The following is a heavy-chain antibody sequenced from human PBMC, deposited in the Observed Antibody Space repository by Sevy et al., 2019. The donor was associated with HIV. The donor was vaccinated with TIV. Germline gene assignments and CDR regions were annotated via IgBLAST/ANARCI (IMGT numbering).Heavy chain of an antibody. J-gene: IGHJ4*02. D-gene: IGHD3-22*01. CDR3: ARRGRTYYYDSSGYYYAYDY. CDR1: GYTFTGYY. CDR2: INPNSGGT. V-gene: IGHV1-2*02. Sequence: ASVKVSCKASGYTFTGYYMHWVRQAPGQGLEWMGWINPNSGGTNYAQKFQGRVTMTRDTSISTAYMELSRLRSDDTAVYYCARRGRTYYYDSSGYYYAYDYWGQGTLVTVSS.